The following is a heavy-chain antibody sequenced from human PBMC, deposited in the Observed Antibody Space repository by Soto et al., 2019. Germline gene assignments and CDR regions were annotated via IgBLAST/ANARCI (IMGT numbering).Heavy chain of an antibody. V-gene: IGHV1-2*04. CDR2: INPNSGGT. CDR3: ARERYSYGYHYYGMDV. J-gene: IGHJ6*02. CDR1: GYTFTGYY. D-gene: IGHD5-18*01. Sequence: ASVTVSCKASGYTFTGYYMHWVRQAPGQGLEWMGWINPNSGGTNYAQKFQGWVTMTRDTSISTAYMELSRLRSDDTAVYYCARERYSYGYHYYGMDVWGQGTTVTVSS.